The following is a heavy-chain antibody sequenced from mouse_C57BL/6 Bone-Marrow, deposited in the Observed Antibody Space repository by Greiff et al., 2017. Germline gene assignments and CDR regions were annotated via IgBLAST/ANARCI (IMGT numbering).Heavy chain of an antibody. D-gene: IGHD3-1*01. Sequence: QVKLQQSDAELVKPGASVKISCKVSGYTFTDHTIHWMKQRPEQGLEWIGSIYPRDGSTKYNEKFKGKATWTADKSSSTAYMQLNSLTSENSAVYFCSRSGYSSWFAYWGQGTLVTVSA. V-gene: IGHV1-78*01. J-gene: IGHJ3*01. CDR2: IYPRDGST. CDR3: SRSGYSSWFAY. CDR1: GYTFTDHT.